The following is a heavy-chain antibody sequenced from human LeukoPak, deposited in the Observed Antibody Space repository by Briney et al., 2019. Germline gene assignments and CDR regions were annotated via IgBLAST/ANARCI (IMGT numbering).Heavy chain of an antibody. V-gene: IGHV1-2*02. CDR2: INPNSGGT. D-gene: IGHD3-22*01. Sequence: ASVKVSCKASGYTFTGYYMHWVRQAPGQGLEWMGWINPNSGGTNYAQKFQGRVTMTRDTSISTAYMELSRLRSDDTAVYYCARTAYYYDSSWFDPWGQGTLVTVSS. CDR3: ARTAYYYDSSWFDP. CDR1: GYTFTGYY. J-gene: IGHJ5*02.